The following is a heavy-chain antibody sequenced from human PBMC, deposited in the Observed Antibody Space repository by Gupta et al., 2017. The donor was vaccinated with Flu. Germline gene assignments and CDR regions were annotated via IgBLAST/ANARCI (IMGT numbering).Heavy chain of an antibody. CDR2: INHSGST. V-gene: IGHV4-34*01. CDR1: GGSFSGYY. Sequence: QVQLQQWGAGLLKPSETLSLTCAVYGGSFSGYYWSWIRQPPGKGLEWIGEINHSGSTNYNPSLKSRVTISVDTSKNQFSLKLSSVTAADTAVYYCARVSWGMATIISMKRRWYFDLWGRGTLVTVSS. CDR3: ARVSWGMATIISMKRRWYFDL. D-gene: IGHD5-12*01. J-gene: IGHJ2*01.